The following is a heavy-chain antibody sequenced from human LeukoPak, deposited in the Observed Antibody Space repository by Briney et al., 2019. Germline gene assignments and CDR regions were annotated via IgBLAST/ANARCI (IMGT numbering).Heavy chain of an antibody. D-gene: IGHD6-6*01. V-gene: IGHV1-8*03. CDR3: ATHSTRIAVRPSDYYYYMDV. J-gene: IGHJ6*03. CDR2: MNPNSGNT. Sequence: ASVKVSCKASGYTFTSYDINWVRQATGQGLEWMGWMNPNSGNTGYAQKFQGRVTITRNTSISTAYMELSSLRSDDTAVYYCATHSTRIAVRPSDYYYYMDVWGKGTTVTVSS. CDR1: GYTFTSYD.